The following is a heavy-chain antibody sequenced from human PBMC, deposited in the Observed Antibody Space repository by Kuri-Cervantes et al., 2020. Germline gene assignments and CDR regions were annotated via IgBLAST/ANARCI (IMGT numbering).Heavy chain of an antibody. J-gene: IGHJ4*02. D-gene: IGHD3-16*01. Sequence: SQTLALIWAVFGVYFSGYYWSWIRQPPGKGLVWIGEINHSASTNYSTSLKSLSTISVDTSKYQFSLKLSSVTAADKSVYYCARHEGEGVYFDYWGQGTLVTVSS. V-gene: IGHV4-34*01. CDR3: ARHEGEGVYFDY. CDR1: GVYFSGYY. CDR2: INHSAST.